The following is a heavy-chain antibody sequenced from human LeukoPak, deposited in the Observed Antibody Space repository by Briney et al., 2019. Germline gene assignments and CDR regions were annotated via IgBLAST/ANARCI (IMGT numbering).Heavy chain of an antibody. CDR2: IYHSGST. CDR1: GGSCSGYY. D-gene: IGHD1-26*01. CDR3: ARGNRVWEAESGAFDI. J-gene: IGHJ3*02. V-gene: IGHV4-34*01. Sequence: SETLSLTCAVYGGSCSGYYWIWLPQPPGKGLEGMGEIYHSGSTNYNPSLKSLITISVDTTKNDFSLNLSPVTAADTAVYYCARGNRVWEAESGAFDIWGQGKMVTVSS.